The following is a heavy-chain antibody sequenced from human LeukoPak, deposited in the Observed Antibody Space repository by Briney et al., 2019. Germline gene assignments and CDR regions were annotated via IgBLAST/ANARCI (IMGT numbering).Heavy chain of an antibody. CDR2: IRTYDGNT. CDR3: ARWSYSSDWYFGTFDI. Sequence: AAVKVSCKASGYTFNTYGISWVRQAPGQGLEWMGWIRTYDGNTYYSQNLQGRVTMTTDPSTRTAYMELRSLRSGDTAVYYCARWSYSSDWYFGTFDIWGQGTTVTIYS. J-gene: IGHJ3*02. V-gene: IGHV1-18*01. D-gene: IGHD6-19*01. CDR1: GYTFNTYG.